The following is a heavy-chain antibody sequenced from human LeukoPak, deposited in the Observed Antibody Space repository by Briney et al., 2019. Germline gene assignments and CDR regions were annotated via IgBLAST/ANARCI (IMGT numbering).Heavy chain of an antibody. V-gene: IGHV4-59*01. J-gene: IGHJ3*02. CDR1: GGSTTGSF. Sequence: SETLSLTCTVSGGSTTGSFWSWIRQPPGKGLEWIGYSHYSGSSNYSPSLKSRVTISLDTSKNQFSLKLSSVTAADTAVYYCARDTGIVGATTEPFDIWGQGTMVTVSS. CDR2: SHYSGSS. D-gene: IGHD1-26*01. CDR3: ARDTGIVGATTEPFDI.